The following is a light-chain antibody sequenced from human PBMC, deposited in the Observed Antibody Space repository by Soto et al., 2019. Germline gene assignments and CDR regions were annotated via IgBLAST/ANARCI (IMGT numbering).Light chain of an antibody. V-gene: IGKV1-39*01. CDR2: AAS. CDR1: QDIKSN. CDR3: QQSYSRPIT. Sequence: DIQMTQSPSSLSASVGDRVSITCRSSQDIKSNLNWYQQKPGKAPKFLIYAASSLQSGVPSRFSGSGSGTDFTLTISTLQPEDFATYYCQQSYSRPITFGQGTRLEIK. J-gene: IGKJ5*01.